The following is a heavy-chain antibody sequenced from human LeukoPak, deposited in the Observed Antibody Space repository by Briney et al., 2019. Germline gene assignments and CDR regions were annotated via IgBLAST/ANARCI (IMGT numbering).Heavy chain of an antibody. CDR1: GGSISSGDYY. CDR2: IYYSGST. Sequence: SETLSLTCTVSGGSISSGDYYWSWIRQPPGKGLEWIGYIYYSGSTYYNPSLKSRVTISVDTSKNQFSLKLSSVTAADTAVYYCARVLKLSNWFYPWGQGTLVTVSS. V-gene: IGHV4-30-4*01. D-gene: IGHD5-24*01. J-gene: IGHJ5*02. CDR3: ARVLKLSNWFYP.